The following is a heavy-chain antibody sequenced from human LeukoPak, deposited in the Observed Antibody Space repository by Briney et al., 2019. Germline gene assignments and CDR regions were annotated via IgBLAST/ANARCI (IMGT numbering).Heavy chain of an antibody. CDR2: ISSSGSTI. D-gene: IGHD3-22*01. CDR3: AKCKGYYYDSSGYYCYFFDY. J-gene: IGHJ4*02. CDR1: GFTFSSYE. V-gene: IGHV3-48*03. Sequence: PGGSLRLSCAASGFTFSSYEMNWVRQAPGKGLEWVSYISSSGSTIYYADSVKGRFTISRDNAKNSLYLQMNSLRAEDTAVYYCAKCKGYYYDSSGYYCYFFDYWGQGTLVTVSS.